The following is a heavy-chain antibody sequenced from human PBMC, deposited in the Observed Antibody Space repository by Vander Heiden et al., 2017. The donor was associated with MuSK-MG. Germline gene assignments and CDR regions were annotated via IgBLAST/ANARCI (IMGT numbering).Heavy chain of an antibody. CDR1: GGSISSSSYY. D-gene: IGHD6-6*01. J-gene: IGHJ3*02. CDR3: ARTRLAAREAFDI. V-gene: IGHV4-39*01. Sequence: QLQLQESGPGLVKPSETLSLTRTVSGGSISSSSYYWGWIRQPPGKGLEWIGSIYYSGSTYYNPSLKSRVTISVDTSKNQFSLKLSSVTAADTAVYYCARTRLAAREAFDIWGQGPMVTVSS. CDR2: IYYSGST.